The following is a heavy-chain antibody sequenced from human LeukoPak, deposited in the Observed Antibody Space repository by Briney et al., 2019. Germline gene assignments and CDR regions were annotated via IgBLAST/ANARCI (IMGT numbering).Heavy chain of an antibody. CDR3: ARSQTGPAEYCSSNSCHGLDY. D-gene: IGHD2-2*01. Sequence: ASVKVSCKASGYTFNSYYIHWVRQAPGQGLEWMGMINPSGGITSYTQKFQGRVTMTRDTSTSTVNMELITLRSDDTAVYYCARSQTGPAEYCSSNSCHGLDYWGQGTLVTVSS. CDR1: GYTFNSYY. CDR2: INPSGGIT. V-gene: IGHV1-46*02. J-gene: IGHJ4*02.